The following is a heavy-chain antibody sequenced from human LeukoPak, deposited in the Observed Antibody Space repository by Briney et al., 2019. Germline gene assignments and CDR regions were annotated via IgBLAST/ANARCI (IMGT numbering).Heavy chain of an antibody. CDR1: GYTFTSYG. CDR3: ARESIEQGAIAARPAVDY. D-gene: IGHD6-6*01. CDR2: ISAYNGNT. Sequence: ASVKVSCKASGYTFTSYGITWVRQAPGQGLEWMGWISAYNGNTNYAQKLQGRVTMTTDTSTSTAYMELRSLRSDDTAVYYCARESIEQGAIAARPAVDYWGQGTLVTVSS. V-gene: IGHV1-18*01. J-gene: IGHJ4*02.